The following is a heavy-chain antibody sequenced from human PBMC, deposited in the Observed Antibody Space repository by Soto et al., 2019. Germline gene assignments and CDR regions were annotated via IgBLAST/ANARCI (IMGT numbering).Heavy chain of an antibody. CDR2: IYYSGST. J-gene: IGHJ5*02. CDR1: GGSISSYY. V-gene: IGHV4-59*01. D-gene: IGHD1-7*01. Sequence: SETLSLTCTVSGGSISSYYWSWIRQPPGKGLEWIGYIYYSGSTNYNPSLKSRVTISVDTSKNQFSLKLSSVTAADTAVDYCARDLAGTNWFDPWGQGTLVTVSS. CDR3: ARDLAGTNWFDP.